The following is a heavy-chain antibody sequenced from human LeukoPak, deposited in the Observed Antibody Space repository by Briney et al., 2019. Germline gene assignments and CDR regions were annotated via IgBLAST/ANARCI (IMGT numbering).Heavy chain of an antibody. J-gene: IGHJ4*02. CDR2: ISAYNGNT. CDR1: GYTFTSYG. D-gene: IGHD3-22*01. V-gene: IGHV1-18*01. Sequence: ASVKVSCKASGYTFTSYGISWMRQAPGQGLEWMGWISAYNGNTNYAQKLQGRVTMTTDTSTSTAYMELRSLRSDDTAVYYCARVLDYYDSSGYFDYWGQGTLVTVSS. CDR3: ARVLDYYDSSGYFDY.